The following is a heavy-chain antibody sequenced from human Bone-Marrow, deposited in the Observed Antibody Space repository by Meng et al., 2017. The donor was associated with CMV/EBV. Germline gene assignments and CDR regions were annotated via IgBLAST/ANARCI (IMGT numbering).Heavy chain of an antibody. CDR3: AKGVEYSSSSGAFDI. D-gene: IGHD6-6*01. CDR1: GFTFSSYW. V-gene: IGHV3-7*03. J-gene: IGHJ3*02. CDR2: IKQDGSEK. Sequence: GESLKISCAASGFTFSSYWMSWVRQAPGKGLEWVANIKQDGSEKYYVDSVKGRFTISRDNAKNSLYLQMNSLRAEDTAVYYCAKGVEYSSSSGAFDIWGQGTMVTVSS.